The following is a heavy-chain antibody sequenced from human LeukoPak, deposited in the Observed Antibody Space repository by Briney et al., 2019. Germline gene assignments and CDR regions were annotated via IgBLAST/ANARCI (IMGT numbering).Heavy chain of an antibody. CDR2: INWNGYST. CDR1: GFNFDDYG. V-gene: IGHV3-20*04. J-gene: IGHJ4*02. D-gene: IGHD1-26*01. CDR3: ARAPNIGSYWPLDY. Sequence: GGSLRLSCAASGFNFDDYGFSWVRHAPGKGLQWVSGINWNGYSTGYADSVKGRFSISRDNAKNSLYLQMNSLRAEDTALYYCARAPNIGSYWPLDYWGQGTLVTVSS.